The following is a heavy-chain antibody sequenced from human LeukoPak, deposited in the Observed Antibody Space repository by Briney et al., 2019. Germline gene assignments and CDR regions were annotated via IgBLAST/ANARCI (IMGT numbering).Heavy chain of an antibody. CDR1: GYTFTSYY. J-gene: IGHJ4*02. CDR2: INPSGGST. CDR3: ATDSGSWRRVEY. D-gene: IGHD1-26*01. Sequence: GASVKVSCKASGYTFTSYYMHWVRQAPGQGLEWMGIINPSGGSTSYAQKFQGRVTMTRDTSTSTVYMELSSLRSEDTAVYYCATDSGSWRRVEYWGQGTLVTVSS. V-gene: IGHV1-46*01.